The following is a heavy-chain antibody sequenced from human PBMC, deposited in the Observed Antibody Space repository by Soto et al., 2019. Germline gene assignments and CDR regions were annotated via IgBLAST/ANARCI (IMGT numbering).Heavy chain of an antibody. CDR2: INPGNGDT. V-gene: IGHV1-3*01. J-gene: IGHJ4*02. CDR3: ARNSYISGDDDSYYFDY. Sequence: GASVEVSCKXSGYTFTRYAMHWVRQAPGQRPEWMGWINPGNGDTKYSEKLQGRVTFTRDTSATTIYMELSSLRSEDTALYYCARNSYISGDDDSYYFDYWGQGTPVTVSS. D-gene: IGHD2-21*02. CDR1: GYTFTRYA.